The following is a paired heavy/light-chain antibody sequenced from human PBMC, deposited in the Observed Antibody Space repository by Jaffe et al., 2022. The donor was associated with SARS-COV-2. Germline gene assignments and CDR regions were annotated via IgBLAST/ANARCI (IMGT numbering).Heavy chain of an antibody. CDR1: GFTFSTYW. Sequence: EVQLVESGGGMVQPGGSLRLSCEASGFTFSTYWMSWVRQAPGKGLEWVAHIKQDGSEGYYVDSVKGRFTISRDNSKNLVFLQMSGLRTEDTAMYYCARDSRGGGGYGHFDSWGQGTLVTVSS. V-gene: IGHV3-7*03. J-gene: IGHJ4*02. D-gene: IGHD5-12*01. CDR2: IKQDGSEG. CDR3: ARDSRGGGGYGHFDS.
Light chain of an antibody. CDR2: AAS. J-gene: IGKJ1*01. CDR3: QQYLDRPRT. CDR1: QSVYSN. Sequence: EIVMTQSPATLSVSPGERATLSCRASQSVYSNLAWYQQKPGQAPRLLIYAASTRATGVPARYSGSGSGTEFTLTISSLQSEDLAVYYCQQYLDRPRTFGQGAKVEIK. V-gene: IGKV3-15*01.